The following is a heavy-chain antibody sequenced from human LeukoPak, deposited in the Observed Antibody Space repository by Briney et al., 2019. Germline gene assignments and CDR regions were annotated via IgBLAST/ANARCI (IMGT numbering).Heavy chain of an antibody. V-gene: IGHV3-23*01. CDR3: VRRGDASSGWGDHDY. CDR1: GFTFNRNA. CDR2: IGGSGDKT. J-gene: IGHJ4*02. Sequence: QAGGSLRLSCAASGFTFNRNAISWVRKAPGKGLEWVSTIGGSGDKTFYADSVKGRFTISRDNSKNMLHLQMSSLTGEDTALYYCVRRGDASSGWGDHDYWGQGALVTASS. D-gene: IGHD6-19*01.